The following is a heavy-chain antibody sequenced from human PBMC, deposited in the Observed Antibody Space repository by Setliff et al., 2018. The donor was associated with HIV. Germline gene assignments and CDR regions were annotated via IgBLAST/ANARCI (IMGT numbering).Heavy chain of an antibody. CDR3: AREDSDGYVDI. V-gene: IGHV4-39*02. Sequence: KPSETLSLTCTVSGGSISSSSYYWGWIRQPPGKGLEWIGSINFSGSTYYNPSLKSRVTISVDTSKKHFSLKLTSVTAADTAMYYCAREDSDGYVDIWGQGTLVTVSS. CDR2: INFSGST. D-gene: IGHD2-21*01. CDR1: GGSISSSSYY. J-gene: IGHJ4*02.